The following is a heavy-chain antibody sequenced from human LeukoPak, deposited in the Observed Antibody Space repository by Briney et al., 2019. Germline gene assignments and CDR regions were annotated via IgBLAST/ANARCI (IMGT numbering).Heavy chain of an antibody. J-gene: IGHJ4*02. CDR2: MKANIGNT. CDR1: GYTFTNYD. CDR3: ARARELLWFGELSYYFDY. V-gene: IGHV1-8*01. Sequence: ASVKVSCKASGYTFTNYDINWVGQATGEGGEGMGWMKANIGNTGYAHNFPGRVTMPTNTSISTAYMELSSLRAEDTALYYCARARELLWFGELSYYFDYWGQGTLVTVSS. D-gene: IGHD3-10*01.